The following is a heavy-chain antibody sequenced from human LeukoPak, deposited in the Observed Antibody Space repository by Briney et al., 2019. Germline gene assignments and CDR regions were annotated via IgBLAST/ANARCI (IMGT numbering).Heavy chain of an antibody. CDR3: ANRAGYCSSTSCSNWFDP. CDR2: INRSGST. CDR1: GGSFSGYY. D-gene: IGHD2-2*03. V-gene: IGHV4-34*01. J-gene: IGHJ5*02. Sequence: PSETLSLTCAVYGGSFSGYYWSWIRQPPGKGLEWIGEINRSGSTNYNPSLKSRVTISVDTSKNQFSLKLSSVTAADTAVYYCANRAGYCSSTSCSNWFDPWGQGTLVTVSS.